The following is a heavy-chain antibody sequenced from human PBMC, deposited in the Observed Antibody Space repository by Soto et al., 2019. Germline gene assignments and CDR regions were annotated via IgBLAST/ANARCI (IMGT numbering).Heavy chain of an antibody. CDR1: GFTFSTYA. Sequence: GGSLRLSCAASGFTFSTYAMTWVRRAPERGLEWVSSISADGIGAYYADSVRGRFTISRDNSKNILFLQMNSLRAEDTAVYYCARILTMQASDGWGQGTTVTVSS. CDR3: ARILTMQASDG. J-gene: IGHJ6*02. D-gene: IGHD2-15*01. CDR2: ISADGIGA. V-gene: IGHV3-23*01.